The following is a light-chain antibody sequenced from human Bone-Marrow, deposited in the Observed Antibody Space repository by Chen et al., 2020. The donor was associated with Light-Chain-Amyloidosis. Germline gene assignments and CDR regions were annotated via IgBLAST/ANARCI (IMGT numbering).Light chain of an antibody. Sequence: QSALTQPRSVSGSPGQSVTISCTGTSSDVGGYNYVSWYQQHPGKAPKLMIYDVSKRPSGVPDRFSGSKSGNTASLTISGLQAEDEADDYCCSYAGSYTFSYVFGTGTKVTVL. CDR3: CSYAGSYTFSYV. V-gene: IGLV2-11*01. CDR2: DVS. CDR1: SSDVGGYNY. J-gene: IGLJ1*01.